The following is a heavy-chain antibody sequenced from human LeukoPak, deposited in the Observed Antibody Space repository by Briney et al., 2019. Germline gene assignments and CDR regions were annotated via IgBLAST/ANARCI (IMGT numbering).Heavy chain of an antibody. CDR1: GFGVSDSF. D-gene: IGHD3-10*01. J-gene: IGHJ5*02. V-gene: IGHV3-53*01. Sequence: GGSLRLSCAVSGFGVSDSFMSWVRQAPGMGLEWVSVILAGGGAFYADSVKSRFTVFRDNSKNTLYLQMNGMRVEGTAPNYFARWSYPWGRGTLVTVSS. CDR3: ARWSYP. CDR2: ILAGGGA.